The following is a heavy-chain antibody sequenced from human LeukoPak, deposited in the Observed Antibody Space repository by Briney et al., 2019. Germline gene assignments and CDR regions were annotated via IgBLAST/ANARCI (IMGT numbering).Heavy chain of an antibody. Sequence: PGGSLRLSCPASGFTFSSYWMSWVRQAPGKGLEWVANIKQDGSEKYYVDSVKGRFTISRDNAKNSLYLQMNSLRAEDTAVYYCARSFLYDAGSLSCGQGTLVTVSS. J-gene: IGHJ5*02. CDR2: IKQDGSEK. V-gene: IGHV3-7*01. CDR1: GFTFSSYW. D-gene: IGHD3-10*01. CDR3: ARSFLYDAGSLS.